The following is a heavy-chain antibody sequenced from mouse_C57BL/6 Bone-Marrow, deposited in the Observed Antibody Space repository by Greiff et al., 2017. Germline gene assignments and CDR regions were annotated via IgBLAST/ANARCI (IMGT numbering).Heavy chain of an antibody. CDR3: ARTTVGAWFAY. V-gene: IGHV1-81*01. Sequence: VQLQQSGAELARPGASVKLSCKASGYTFTSYGISWVKQRTGQGLEWIGEIYPRSGNTYYNEKFKGKATLTADKSSSTAYMELRSLTYEGSAVDFCARTTVGAWFAYWGQGTLVTVSA. CDR2: IYPRSGNT. CDR1: GYTFTSYG. D-gene: IGHD2-12*01. J-gene: IGHJ3*01.